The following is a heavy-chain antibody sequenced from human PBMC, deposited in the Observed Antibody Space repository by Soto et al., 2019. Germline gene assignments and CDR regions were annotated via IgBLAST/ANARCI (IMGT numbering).Heavy chain of an antibody. CDR2: ITGSGGGT. Sequence: EVQLLESGGGLVQPGGSLRLSCAASGFTFSNYAMTWVRQAPGKGLEWVSVITGSGGGTYFVDSVKGRFTISRDNSKNTLYLQMNSRRAEETAVYYCAKRPLTAAGFDYWGQGTLVTVSS. D-gene: IGHD6-13*01. V-gene: IGHV3-23*01. CDR1: GFTFSNYA. J-gene: IGHJ4*02. CDR3: AKRPLTAAGFDY.